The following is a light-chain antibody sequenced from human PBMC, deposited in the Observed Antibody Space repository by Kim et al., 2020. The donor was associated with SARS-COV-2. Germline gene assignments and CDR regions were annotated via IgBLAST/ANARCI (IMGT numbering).Light chain of an antibody. CDR1: SLRNYY. CDR2: GKN. Sequence: SSELTQDPAVSVALGQTVRITCQGDSLRNYYASWYQQKPGQAPVLVIFGKNNRPSGIPDRLSGSSSGITASLTITGAQAEDEADYYCNSRDSSGHHRVFG. J-gene: IGLJ3*02. V-gene: IGLV3-19*01. CDR3: NSRDSSGHHRV.